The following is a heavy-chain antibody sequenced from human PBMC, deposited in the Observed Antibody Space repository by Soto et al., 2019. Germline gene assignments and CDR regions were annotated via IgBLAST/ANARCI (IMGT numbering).Heavy chain of an antibody. J-gene: IGHJ4*02. CDR2: ISYDGSNK. Sequence: QVQLVESGGGVVQPGRSLRLSCAASGFTFSSYAMHWVRQAPGKGLEWVAVISYDGSNKYYADSGKGRFTISRDNSKNTLYLQMNSLRAEDTAVYYCARDRSSSWYYFDYWGQGTLVTVSS. CDR3: ARDRSSSWYYFDY. V-gene: IGHV3-30-3*01. CDR1: GFTFSSYA. D-gene: IGHD6-13*01.